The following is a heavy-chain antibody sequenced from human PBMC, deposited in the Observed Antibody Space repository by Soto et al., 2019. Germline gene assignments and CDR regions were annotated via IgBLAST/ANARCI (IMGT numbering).Heavy chain of an antibody. V-gene: IGHV1-69*12. CDR1: GGTFSSYA. CDR3: ARQSSYYYDSSGYTYSDY. Sequence: QVQLVQSGAEVKKPGSSVKVSCKASGGTFSSYAISWVRQAPGQGLEWMGGIIPIFGTANYAQKFQGRVTITADESTSTAYMELSSLRSEDTAVYYCARQSSYYYDSSGYTYSDYWGQGTLVTVSS. J-gene: IGHJ4*02. CDR2: IIPIFGTA. D-gene: IGHD3-22*01.